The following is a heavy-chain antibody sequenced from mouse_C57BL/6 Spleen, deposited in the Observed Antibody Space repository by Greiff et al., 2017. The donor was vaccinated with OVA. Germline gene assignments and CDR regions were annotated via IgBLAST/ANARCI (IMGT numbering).Heavy chain of an antibody. CDR3: YRSEDITTAFDY. J-gene: IGHJ2*01. CDR2: IDPEDGET. Sequence: VQLQQSGAELVKPGASVKLSCTASGFNITDYYMHWVKQRTEQGLEWIGRIDPEDGETKYAPKFKGKATMTADTSSNTAYLQLSSLTSEDTAVYDCYRSEDITTAFDYWGQGTTLTVSS. CDR1: GFNITDYY. D-gene: IGHD1-1*01. V-gene: IGHV14-2*01.